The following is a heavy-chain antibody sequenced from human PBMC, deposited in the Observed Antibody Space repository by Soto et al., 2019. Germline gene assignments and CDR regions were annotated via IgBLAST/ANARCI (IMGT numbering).Heavy chain of an antibody. CDR3: ARDQGYCSGGSCYYYYYYGMDV. V-gene: IGHV3-30-3*01. D-gene: IGHD2-15*01. CDR1: GFTFSSYA. CDR2: ISYDGSNK. Sequence: GGSLRLSCAASGFTFSSYAMHWVRQAPGKGLEWVAVISYDGSNKYYADSVKGRFTISRDNSKNTLYLQMNSLRAEDTAVYYCARDQGYCSGGSCYYYYYYGMDVWGQGTTVTVSS. J-gene: IGHJ6*02.